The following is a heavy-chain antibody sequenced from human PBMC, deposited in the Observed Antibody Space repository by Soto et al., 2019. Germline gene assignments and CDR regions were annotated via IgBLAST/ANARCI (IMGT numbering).Heavy chain of an antibody. CDR2: IYYSGST. V-gene: IGHV4-39*01. CDR3: AMGEISATSYRHYYYYGMDV. D-gene: IGHD2-15*01. J-gene: IGHJ6*02. Sequence: SETLSLTCTVSGGSISSSSYYWGWIRQPPGKGLEWIGSIYYSGSTYYNPSLKSRVTISVDTSKNQFSLKLSSVTAADTAVYYCAMGEISATSYRHYYYYGMDVWGQGTTVTVSS. CDR1: GGSISSSSYY.